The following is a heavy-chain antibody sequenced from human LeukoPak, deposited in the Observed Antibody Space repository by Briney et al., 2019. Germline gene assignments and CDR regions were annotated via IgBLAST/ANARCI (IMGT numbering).Heavy chain of an antibody. Sequence: GGSLRLSCAASGFTFSSYWMGWVRRAPGKRLEWVANMNIDGSEKYYADSAKGRFTISRDNARNSVYLQMNSLRVEDTAVYYCARDPVEWELLLDYWGQGTLVTVSS. CDR3: ARDPVEWELLLDY. V-gene: IGHV3-7*01. J-gene: IGHJ4*02. CDR2: MNIDGSEK. CDR1: GFTFSSYW. D-gene: IGHD1-26*01.